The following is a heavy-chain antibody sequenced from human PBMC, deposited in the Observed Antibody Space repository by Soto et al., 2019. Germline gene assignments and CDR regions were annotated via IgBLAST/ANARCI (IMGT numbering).Heavy chain of an antibody. CDR1: GFTFRSYG. Sequence: QVQLVESGGGVVQPGRSLRLSCAASGFTFRSYGMHWVRQAPGKGLEWVALMSFDGSNKYYADSVRGRFTISSDNSKSTLYLQMDILRPEDTAVYYCAKEFGWELQLSHPYYNSGMDVWGHGTTVTVSS. V-gene: IGHV3-30*18. CDR3: AKEFGWELQLSHPYYNSGMDV. CDR2: MSFDGSNK. D-gene: IGHD1-1*01. J-gene: IGHJ6*02.